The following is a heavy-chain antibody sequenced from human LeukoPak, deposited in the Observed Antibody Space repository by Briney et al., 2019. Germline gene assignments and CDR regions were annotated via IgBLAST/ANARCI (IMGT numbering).Heavy chain of an antibody. V-gene: IGHV3-74*01. CDR3: ARDLGHAFEY. CDR1: GFTLSSYW. J-gene: IGHJ4*02. D-gene: IGHD3/OR15-3a*01. CDR2: ISSDGSTT. Sequence: GGSLILSCISSGFTLSSYWMHWVRQAPGKGLVWVSRISSDGSTTSYADSVKGRFTISRDNAKNTMYLQMNSLRDEDTAVYYCARDLGHAFEYWGQGTLVTVSS.